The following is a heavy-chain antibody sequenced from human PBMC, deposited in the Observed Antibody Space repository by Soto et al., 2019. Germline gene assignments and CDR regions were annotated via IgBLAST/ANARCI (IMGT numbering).Heavy chain of an antibody. V-gene: IGHV1-58*01. CDR1: GFTFTSSA. Sequence: EASVKVSCKASGFTFTSSAVQWVRQARGQRLEWIGWIVVGSGNTNYAQKFQERVTITRDMSTSTAYMELSSLRSEDTAVYYCAADRGYSSGFLLDYWGQGTLVTVSS. D-gene: IGHD6-19*01. CDR3: AADRGYSSGFLLDY. CDR2: IVVGSGNT. J-gene: IGHJ4*02.